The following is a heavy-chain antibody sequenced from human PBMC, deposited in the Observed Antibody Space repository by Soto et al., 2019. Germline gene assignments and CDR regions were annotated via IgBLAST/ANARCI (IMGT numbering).Heavy chain of an antibody. CDR1: GFTFSSYD. D-gene: IGHD2-15*01. CDR2: IGTAGDT. J-gene: IGHJ4*02. CDR3: ARKYCSGGSCYFDY. Sequence: EVQLVESGGGLVQPGGSLRLSCAASGFTFSSYDMHWVRQATGKGLEWVSAIGTAGDTYYPGSVKGRFTICREIAKNSLYLQMNSLRAGDTAVYYWARKYCSGGSCYFDYWGQGTLVTVSS. V-gene: IGHV3-13*01.